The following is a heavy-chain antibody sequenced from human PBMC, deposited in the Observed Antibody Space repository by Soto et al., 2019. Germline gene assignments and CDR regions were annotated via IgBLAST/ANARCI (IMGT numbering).Heavy chain of an antibody. CDR1: GFTFSSYA. Sequence: GGSLRLSCAASGFTFSSYAMHWVRQAPGKGLEWVAVISYDGSNKYYADSVKGRFTISRDNSKNTLYLQMNSLRAEDTAVYYCARVQDPQEYSSGWYYFDYWGQGTLVTVSS. D-gene: IGHD6-19*01. CDR2: ISYDGSNK. J-gene: IGHJ4*02. V-gene: IGHV3-30-3*01. CDR3: ARVQDPQEYSSGWYYFDY.